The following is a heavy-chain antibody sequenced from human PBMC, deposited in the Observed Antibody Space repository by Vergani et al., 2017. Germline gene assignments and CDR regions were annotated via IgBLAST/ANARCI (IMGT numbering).Heavy chain of an antibody. D-gene: IGHD4-17*01. Sequence: QMQLQESGPGLLKPPGTLSLTCAVSGGSVSSSSWWSWVRQPPGKGLEWIGEIYHSGTTNFNPSLKSRVTMSIDKSKNQFSLKLNSVTAADTAVYYCTSGYGDYGADWGQGILVTVSS. CDR1: GGSVSSSSW. CDR2: IYHSGTT. J-gene: IGHJ4*02. CDR3: TSGYGDYGAD. V-gene: IGHV4-4*03.